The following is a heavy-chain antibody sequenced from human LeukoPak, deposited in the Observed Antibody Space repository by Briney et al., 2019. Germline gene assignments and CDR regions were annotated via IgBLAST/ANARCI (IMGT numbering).Heavy chain of an antibody. V-gene: IGHV3-7*01. D-gene: IGHD5-24*01. CDR2: IKQDGIEK. J-gene: IGHJ4*02. Sequence: GGPLGLSCEALGFTLRNHWRIWFRKAQGKGLECVANIKQDGIEKYYLDSVKGRFTISRDNAKNSVYLQMNSLRVEDTAVYYCGRGWAVDFWGQGTLVTVSS. CDR1: GFTLRNHW. CDR3: GRGWAVDF.